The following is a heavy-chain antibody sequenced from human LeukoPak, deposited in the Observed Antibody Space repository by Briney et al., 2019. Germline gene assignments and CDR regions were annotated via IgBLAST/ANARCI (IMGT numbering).Heavy chain of an antibody. J-gene: IGHJ4*02. CDR1: GFTFSSYG. Sequence: QSGGSLRLSCAASGFTFSSYGMHWVRQAPGKGLEWVTFIWFDGSDKYYADSVKGRFTISRDNSKNTLYLQMNSLRAEDTAVYYCAKTVALTATTQYYFDYWGQGTLVTVSS. V-gene: IGHV3-30*02. CDR2: IWFDGSDK. CDR3: AKTVALTATTQYYFDY. D-gene: IGHD1-7*01.